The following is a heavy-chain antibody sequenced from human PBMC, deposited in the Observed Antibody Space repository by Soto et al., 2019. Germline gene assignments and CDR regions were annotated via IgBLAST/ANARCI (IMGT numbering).Heavy chain of an antibody. CDR3: ARHSYGDYPYFDY. J-gene: IGHJ4*02. CDR1: GESFSGYD. V-gene: IGHV4-39*01. CDR2: IYYSGST. Sequence: SETMSLTCAVYGESFSGYDWGWIRQPPGKGLEWIGSIYYSGSTYYNPSLKSRVTISVDTSKNQFSLKLSSVTAADTAVYYCARHSYGDYPYFDYWGQGTLVTVSS. D-gene: IGHD4-17*01.